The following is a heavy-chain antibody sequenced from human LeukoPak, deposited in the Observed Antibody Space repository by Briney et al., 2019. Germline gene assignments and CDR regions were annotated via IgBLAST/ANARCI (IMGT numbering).Heavy chain of an antibody. Sequence: GGSLRLSCVGSGFPFSYPNMNWVRQAPGKGLEWVSSISSSGSYIYYADSVKGRFTISRDNAKKSLFLQMNSLRVEDTAVYYCTTTPGSGAYDSPHWGQGTLLTVSS. CDR2: ISSSGSYI. D-gene: IGHD5-12*01. CDR3: TTTPGSGAYDSPH. J-gene: IGHJ4*02. V-gene: IGHV3-21*01. CDR1: GFPFSYPN.